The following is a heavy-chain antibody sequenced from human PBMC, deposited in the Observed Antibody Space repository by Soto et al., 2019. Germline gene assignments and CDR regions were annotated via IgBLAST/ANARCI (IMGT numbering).Heavy chain of an antibody. J-gene: IGHJ4*02. CDR1: GYTFISYA. D-gene: IGHD2-15*01. Sequence: GASVKVSCKASGYTFISYAIHWVRQAPGQRLEWMGWINAGNGNTKHSQKFQGRVTITRDTSASTAYMELTSLRSEDTAVYYCARELQGLYYFDYWGQGTLVTVYS. CDR2: INAGNGNT. V-gene: IGHV1-3*01. CDR3: ARELQGLYYFDY.